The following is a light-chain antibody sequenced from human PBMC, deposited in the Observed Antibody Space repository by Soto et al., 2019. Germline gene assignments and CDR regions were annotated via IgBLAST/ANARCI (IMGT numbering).Light chain of an antibody. V-gene: IGLV2-8*01. J-gene: IGLJ3*02. CDR2: EVS. CDR3: SSYAGSNNWV. CDR1: SSDVVGYNY. Sequence: QSALTQPPSASGSPGQSVTISCTGTSSDVVGYNYVSWYQQYPGKAPKLIIYEVSKRPSGVPDRFSGSKSGNTASLTVSGLQAEDEAEYYCSSYAGSNNWVFGGVTKLTVL.